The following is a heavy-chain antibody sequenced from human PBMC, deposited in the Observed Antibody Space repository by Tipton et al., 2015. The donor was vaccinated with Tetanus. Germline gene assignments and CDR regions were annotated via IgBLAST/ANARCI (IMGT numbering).Heavy chain of an antibody. D-gene: IGHD4-17*01. V-gene: IGHV3-48*02. CDR1: GFPFHSYH. Sequence: SLRLSCAASGFPFHSYHMAWVRQAPGKGLEWISYIGDAKTVMQYADSVKGRFTVSRDNAENSLILQMTSLRDEDTAVYFCARVIRRSMIGYGVFDSWGQGTLVAVSS. CDR2: IGDAKTVM. J-gene: IGHJ4*02. CDR3: ARVIRRSMIGYGVFDS.